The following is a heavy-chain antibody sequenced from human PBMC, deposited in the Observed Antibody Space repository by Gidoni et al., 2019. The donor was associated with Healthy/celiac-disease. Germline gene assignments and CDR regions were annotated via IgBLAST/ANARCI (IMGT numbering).Heavy chain of an antibody. CDR1: VGTFSSYP. V-gene: IGHV1-69*01. D-gene: IGHD3-3*01. CDR3: ARGVQYDFWSGYYLNYYFDY. J-gene: IGHJ4*02. CDR2: IIHSFGTA. Sequence: QVQLVQSAPEVKKPRSSVNVSFNASVGTFSSYPLSWVRQAPGQGLEWMGGIIHSFGTANDAQKCQGRVTITAEESTSTAYRELSSLRSEETAVYYCARGVQYDFWSGYYLNYYFDYWGQGTLVNVSS.